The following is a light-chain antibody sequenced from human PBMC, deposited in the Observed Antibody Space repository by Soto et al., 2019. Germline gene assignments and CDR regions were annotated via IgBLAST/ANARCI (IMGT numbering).Light chain of an antibody. CDR3: QQTYSIPRT. V-gene: IGKV3-15*01. CDR1: QSVSSK. CDR2: AAS. J-gene: IGKJ4*01. Sequence: EIVMTQSPATLSVSPGERATLSCRASQSVSSKLAWYQQKPGQPPRLLIYAASTRATGIPVRFSGSGSGTEFTLTISSLQSEDFAVYYCQQTYSIPRTFGGGTKVQI.